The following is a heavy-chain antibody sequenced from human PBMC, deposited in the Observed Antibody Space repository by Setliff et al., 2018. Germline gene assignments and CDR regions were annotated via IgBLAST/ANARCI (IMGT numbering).Heavy chain of an antibody. CDR2: INHSGST. V-gene: IGHV4-34*01. CDR3: ARDSGYEYYYYAMDV. CDR1: GGSFSGYY. Sequence: SETLSLTCAVYGGSFSGYYWSWIRQPPGKGLEWLGEINHSGSTNCNPSLKSRVTISVDTSKNQFSLKLSSVTAADTAVYYCARDSGYEYYYYAMDVWGQGTTVTVSS. D-gene: IGHD5-12*01. J-gene: IGHJ6*02.